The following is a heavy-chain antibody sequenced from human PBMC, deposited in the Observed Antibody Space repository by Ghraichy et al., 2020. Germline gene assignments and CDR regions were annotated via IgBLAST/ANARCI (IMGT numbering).Heavy chain of an antibody. V-gene: IGHV3-7*01. Sequence: GESLNISCAASGFTFSSYWMSWVRQAPGKGLEWVANIKQDGSEKYYVDSVKGRFTISRDNAKNSLYLQMNSLRAEDTAVYYCASSTHYDSSGYYRYYYYGMDVWGQGTTVTVSS. J-gene: IGHJ6*02. CDR3: ASSTHYDSSGYYRYYYYGMDV. CDR2: IKQDGSEK. D-gene: IGHD3-22*01. CDR1: GFTFSSYW.